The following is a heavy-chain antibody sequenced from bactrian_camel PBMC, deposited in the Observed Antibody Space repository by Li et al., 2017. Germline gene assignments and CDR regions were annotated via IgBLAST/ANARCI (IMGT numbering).Heavy chain of an antibody. Sequence: VQLVESGGGLVQPGGSLRLACAASGFAFSRSYMSWVRQAPGKGVEWVSTISRGSNTIVYANSVKGRFTISRDAAKNTLYLQMNNLEPEDTAVYYCAAGGNFVGGACARPTEFPYTGQGTQVTVS. J-gene: IGHJ4*01. V-gene: IGHV3S40*01. CDR1: GFAFSRSY. D-gene: IGHD3*01. CDR2: ISRGSNTI.